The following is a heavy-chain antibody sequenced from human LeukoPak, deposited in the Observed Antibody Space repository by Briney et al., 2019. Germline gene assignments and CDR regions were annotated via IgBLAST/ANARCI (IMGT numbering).Heavy chain of an antibody. CDR2: ISGYNVNT. V-gene: IGHV1-18*01. CDR1: GYTLNTYG. CDR3: ARGDTAMVQTSFDY. J-gene: IGHJ4*02. D-gene: IGHD5-18*01. Sequence: ASVKVSCKSSGYTLNTYGITWVRQAPGQGLEWMGWISGYNVNTNYAQKFQGRVTMTSDTSTSTAYMELRSLRSDDTAVYYCARGDTAMVQTSFDYWGQGTLVTVSS.